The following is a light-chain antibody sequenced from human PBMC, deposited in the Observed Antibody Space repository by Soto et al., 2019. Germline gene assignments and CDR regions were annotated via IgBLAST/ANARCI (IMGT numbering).Light chain of an antibody. Sequence: QSALTQPPSASGSPGQSVTISCTGTSSDVGGYNYVSWYQQHPGKAPKLMIYEVSKRPSGVPDRFSGSKSDNTASLTVSGLQAEDEADYYCSSYAGGNVWVFGGGTKVTVL. CDR1: SSDVGGYNY. J-gene: IGLJ3*02. CDR3: SSYAGGNVWV. CDR2: EVS. V-gene: IGLV2-8*01.